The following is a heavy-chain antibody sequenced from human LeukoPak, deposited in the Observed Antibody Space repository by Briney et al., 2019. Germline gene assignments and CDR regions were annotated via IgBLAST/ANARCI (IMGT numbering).Heavy chain of an antibody. Sequence: SETLSLTCSVSGDSVSRSDSYWDWIRQPPGKGLEWIGTIYYSGRTYYSPSLKSRVTMSVDPSNNQFPLNLRSVTAADTAVYYCARRRYYDGSGYLEWGQGTLLSVSS. CDR1: GDSVSRSDSY. V-gene: IGHV4-39*01. D-gene: IGHD3-22*01. J-gene: IGHJ1*01. CDR3: ARRRYYDGSGYLE. CDR2: IYYSGRT.